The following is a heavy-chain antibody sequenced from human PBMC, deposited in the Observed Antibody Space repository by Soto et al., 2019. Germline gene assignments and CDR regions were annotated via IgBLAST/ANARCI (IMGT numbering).Heavy chain of an antibody. Sequence: PSVTLSLTCAVSGYSISSGYYWGWIRQPPGKGLEWIGSIYHSGSTYYNPSLKSRVTISVDTSKNQFSLKLSSVTAADTAVYYCARAAGGGYCSGGSCYSRAFDIWGQGTMVTVSS. J-gene: IGHJ3*02. CDR1: GYSISSGYY. CDR2: IYHSGST. CDR3: ARAAGGGYCSGGSCYSRAFDI. V-gene: IGHV4-38-2*01. D-gene: IGHD2-15*01.